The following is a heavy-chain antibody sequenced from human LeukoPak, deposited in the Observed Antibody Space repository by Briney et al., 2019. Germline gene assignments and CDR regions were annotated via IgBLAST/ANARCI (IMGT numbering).Heavy chain of an antibody. CDR3: ARASWFGESTTDY. CDR2: IYTSGST. D-gene: IGHD3-10*01. J-gene: IGHJ4*02. V-gene: IGHV4-61*02. Sequence: KPSQTLSLTCTVSGGSISSGSYYWSWIRQPAGKGLEWIGRIYTSGSTNYNPSLKSRVTISVDTSKNQFSLKLSSVTAADTAVYYCARASWFGESTTDYWGPGTLVTVSS. CDR1: GGSISSGSYY.